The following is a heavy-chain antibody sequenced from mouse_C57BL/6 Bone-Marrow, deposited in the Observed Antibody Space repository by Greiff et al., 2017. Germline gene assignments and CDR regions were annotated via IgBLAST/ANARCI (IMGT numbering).Heavy chain of an antibody. CDR1: GYTFTSYW. D-gene: IGHD2-2*01. CDR3: AGYGFAY. Sequence: QVQLQQPGAELVKPGASVKLSCKASGYTFTSYWMQWVKQRPGQGLEWIGEIDPSDSYTNYNQKFKGKATLTVDTSSSTAYMQLSSRTSEDSAVYYCAGYGFAYWGQGTLVTVSA. J-gene: IGHJ3*01. CDR2: IDPSDSYT. V-gene: IGHV1-50*01.